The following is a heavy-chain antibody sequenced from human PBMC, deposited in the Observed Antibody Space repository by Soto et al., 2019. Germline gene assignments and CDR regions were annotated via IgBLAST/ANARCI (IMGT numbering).Heavy chain of an antibody. J-gene: IGHJ3*02. CDR3: VRDRTEYSSAYSDVFDI. CDR1: GFTFNAYW. V-gene: IGHV3-7*05. CDR2: IKRDGSEV. D-gene: IGHD6-19*01. Sequence: EVQLVESGGGLVQPGGSLRLSCVASGFTFNAYWMTWFRQAPGKGLEWVANIKRDGSEVNYVDSVKGRFTISRDNANNSLYMQMNSLRAEDTAVYYCVRDRTEYSSAYSDVFDIWGQGTKVTVSS.